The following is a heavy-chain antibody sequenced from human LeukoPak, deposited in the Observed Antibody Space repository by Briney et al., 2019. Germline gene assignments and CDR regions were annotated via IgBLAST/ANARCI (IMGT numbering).Heavy chain of an antibody. CDR3: ARDKVDTAMATFDY. J-gene: IGHJ4*02. Sequence: GSLRLSCAASGFTFSSYSMKWVRQAPGKGLEWVSSISSSSSYIYYADSVKGRFTISRDNAKNSLYLQMNSLRAEDTAVYYCARDKVDTAMATFDYWGQGTLVTVSS. V-gene: IGHV3-21*01. D-gene: IGHD5-18*01. CDR2: ISSSSSYI. CDR1: GFTFSSYS.